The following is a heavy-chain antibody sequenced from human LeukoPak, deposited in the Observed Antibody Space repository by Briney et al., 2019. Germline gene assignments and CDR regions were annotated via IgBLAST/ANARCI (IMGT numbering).Heavy chain of an antibody. J-gene: IGHJ6*03. CDR2: MNPNRGNT. V-gene: IGHV1-8*03. D-gene: IGHD1-26*01. CDR1: GYTFTGYY. CDR3: ARGGRAQPHPHYYYYYMDV. Sequence: GESLKISCKASGYTFTGYYMHWVRQAPGQGLEWMGWMNPNRGNTGYAQKFQGRVTITRNTSISTAYLELSSLRSEDTAVYYCARGGRAQPHPHYYYYYMDVWGKGTTVTVSS.